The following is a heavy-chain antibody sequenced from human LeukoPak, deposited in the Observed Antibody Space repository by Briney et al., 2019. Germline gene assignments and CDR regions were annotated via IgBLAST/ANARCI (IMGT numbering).Heavy chain of an antibody. D-gene: IGHD6-19*01. Sequence: SETLSLTCTVSGDFISINYNWGWIRQPPGKGLEWIGSIFYSGATYYSPSLKSRVTISVDTSKNQFSLKLSSMTAADTAVYYCVRHRQWLLFPDYWGQGTLVTVSS. J-gene: IGHJ4*02. CDR3: VRHRQWLLFPDY. CDR1: GDFISINYN. CDR2: IFYSGAT. V-gene: IGHV4-39*01.